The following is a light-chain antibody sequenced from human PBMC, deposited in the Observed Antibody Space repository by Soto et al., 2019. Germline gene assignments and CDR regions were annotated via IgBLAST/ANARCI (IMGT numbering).Light chain of an antibody. CDR1: QNIDMY. CDR3: QHTFNSPPWT. J-gene: IGKJ1*01. Sequence: DIHMTQSPSSLSASVGDTVTLSCRASQNIDMYLNWYQQKPGKAPRVLISGASSLQSGVPSRFSGSGSGTDFTLTINSLQPEDFASYFCQHTFNSPPWTFGQGTKVDIK. V-gene: IGKV1-39*01. CDR2: GAS.